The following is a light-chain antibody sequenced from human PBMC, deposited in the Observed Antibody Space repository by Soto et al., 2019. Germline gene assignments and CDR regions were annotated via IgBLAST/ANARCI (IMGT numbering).Light chain of an antibody. CDR1: QSISTF. J-gene: IGKJ4*01. CDR2: AAS. CDR3: QLCFSTPLLT. Sequence: DIQMTQSPSSLSASVGDRVTITCRASQSISTFLNWYQQKPGQAPKLLIYAASNLESGVTPTFSGSGSGTDFTLTISSLQPEDFATYYCQLCFSTPLLTFGGGTKVEIK. V-gene: IGKV1-39*01.